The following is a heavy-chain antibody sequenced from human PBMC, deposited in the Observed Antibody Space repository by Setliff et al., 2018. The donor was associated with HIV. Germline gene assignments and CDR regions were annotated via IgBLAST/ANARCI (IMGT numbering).Heavy chain of an antibody. CDR2: IHDSGRT. J-gene: IGHJ4*02. D-gene: IGHD5-12*01. Sequence: SETLSLTCAVSGGSISSGGYSWSWIRQPPGKGLEWIGSIHDSGRTYYNPSLKSRVTISVDTSKSQFSLNLSSVTAADTAVYYCARWGDGYNSYDSWGQGTLVTVSS. V-gene: IGHV4-30-2*03. CDR1: GGSISSGGYS. CDR3: ARWGDGYNSYDS.